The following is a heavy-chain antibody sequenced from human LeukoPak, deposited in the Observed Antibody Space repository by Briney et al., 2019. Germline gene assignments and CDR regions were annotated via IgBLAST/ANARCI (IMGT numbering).Heavy chain of an antibody. CDR1: GFTFSSYA. V-gene: IGHV3-23*03. J-gene: IGHJ4*02. Sequence: GGSLRLSCAASGFTFSSYAMSWVRQAPGKGLEWVSLIHGDGKTDYADSVKGRFTVSRDNSKNTLYLQMNSLRDEDTAVYYCARTFCGGDCQSWDKRGQGTLVTVSS. D-gene: IGHD2-21*02. CDR3: ARTFCGGDCQSWDK. CDR2: IHGDGKT.